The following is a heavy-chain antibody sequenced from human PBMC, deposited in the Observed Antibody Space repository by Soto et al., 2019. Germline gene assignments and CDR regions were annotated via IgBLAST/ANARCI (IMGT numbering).Heavy chain of an antibody. Sequence: GASVQVSCKASGYTFTSYDINWVRQVTGQGLEWMGWMNPNSGNTGYAQKFQGRVTMTRNTSISTAYMELSSLRSEDTAVYYCAREEFWSGYYYYGMDVWGQGTTVTSP. CDR3: AREEFWSGYYYYGMDV. D-gene: IGHD3-3*01. CDR2: MNPNSGNT. CDR1: GYTFTSYD. J-gene: IGHJ6*02. V-gene: IGHV1-8*01.